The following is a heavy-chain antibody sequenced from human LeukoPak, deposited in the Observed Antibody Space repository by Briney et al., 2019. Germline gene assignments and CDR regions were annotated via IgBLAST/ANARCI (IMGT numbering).Heavy chain of an antibody. CDR3: AKRHSTDGPYFGY. CDR1: GFRFDNIA. V-gene: IGHV3-9*01. Sequence: PGGSLRLSCATSGFRFDNIAMHWVRQVPGKGLEWVSGINWNSVDIGYADSVEGRFTISRDNAKSSLFLQMNSLRAEDTALYYCAKRHSTDGPYFGYWGQGTLVTVSS. CDR2: INWNSVDI. J-gene: IGHJ4*02. D-gene: IGHD4-17*01.